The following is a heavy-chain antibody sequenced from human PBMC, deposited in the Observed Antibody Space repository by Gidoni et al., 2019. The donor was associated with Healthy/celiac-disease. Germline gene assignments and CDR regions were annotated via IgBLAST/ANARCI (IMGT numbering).Heavy chain of an antibody. CDR3: ATEADSGSSVVFDY. J-gene: IGHJ4*02. Sequence: QLQLQESGPGLVKPSETLSLTRTVSGGSISSSSYYWGGIRKPPGQGLEWIGSIYYSGSTYYNPSLKSRVTISVDTSKNQFSLKLSSVTAADTAVYYCATEADSGSSVVFDYWGQGTLVTVSS. D-gene: IGHD1-26*01. CDR2: IYYSGST. CDR1: GGSISSSSYY. V-gene: IGHV4-39*07.